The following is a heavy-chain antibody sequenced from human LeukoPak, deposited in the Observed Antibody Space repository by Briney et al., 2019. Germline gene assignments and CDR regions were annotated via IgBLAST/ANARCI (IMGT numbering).Heavy chain of an antibody. J-gene: IGHJ4*02. V-gene: IGHV4-38-2*01. CDR3: ARGDNGIDY. CDR2: IYHSGST. D-gene: IGHD4-17*01. CDR1: GYSISGGYY. Sequence: PSETLSLTCAVSGYSISGGYYWGWIRQPPGKGLEWIGSIYHSGSTFYTPSLKSRVTISVDTSKNQFSLKLTSVTAADTAVYYCARGDNGIDYWGQGTLVTVSS.